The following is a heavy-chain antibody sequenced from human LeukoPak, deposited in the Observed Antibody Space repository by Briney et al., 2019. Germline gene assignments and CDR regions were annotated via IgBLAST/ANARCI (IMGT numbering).Heavy chain of an antibody. CDR1: GFTFDDYT. J-gene: IGHJ1*01. Sequence: GGSLRLSCAASGFTFDDYTMHWVRQAPGKGLEWVSLISWDGGSTYYADSVKGRFTISRDNSKNSLYLQMNSLRTEDTALYYCAKDRCGGDCCWRSAEYFQHWGQGTLVTVSS. CDR3: AKDRCGGDCCWRSAEYFQH. D-gene: IGHD2-21*01. V-gene: IGHV3-43*01. CDR2: ISWDGGST.